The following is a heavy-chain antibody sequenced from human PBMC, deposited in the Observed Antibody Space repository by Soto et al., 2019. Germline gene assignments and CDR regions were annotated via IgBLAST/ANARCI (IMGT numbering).Heavy chain of an antibody. CDR1: GGSFSGYY. V-gene: IGHV4-34*01. CDR3: ARGPFIAAAGTLDY. CDR2: INHSGST. J-gene: IGHJ4*02. D-gene: IGHD6-13*01. Sequence: SETLSLTCAVYGGSFSGYYWSWIRQPPGKGLEWIGEINHSGSTNYNPSLKSRVTISVDTSKNQFSLKLSSVTAADTAVYYCARGPFIAAAGTLDYLGQGTLVTVSS.